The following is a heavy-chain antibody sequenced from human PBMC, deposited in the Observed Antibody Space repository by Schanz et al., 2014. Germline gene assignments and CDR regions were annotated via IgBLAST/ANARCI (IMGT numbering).Heavy chain of an antibody. CDR3: ARKVVATIGGYYDN. Sequence: EVQLVESGGGLVQPGGSLRLSCAASGFTFSGYSMNWVRQAPGKGLEWVSAMNESHSTIYYADSVRGRFTISRDNAENTLFLQMNSLRAEDTAVYYCARKVVATIGGYYDNWGQGTLVIVSS. CDR1: GFTFSGYS. CDR2: MNESHSTI. V-gene: IGHV3-23*04. J-gene: IGHJ4*02. D-gene: IGHD5-12*01.